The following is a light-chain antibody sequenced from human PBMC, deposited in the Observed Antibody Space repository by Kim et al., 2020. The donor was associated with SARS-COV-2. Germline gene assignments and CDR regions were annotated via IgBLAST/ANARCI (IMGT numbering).Light chain of an antibody. CDR1: SSNIGAGYA. V-gene: IGLV1-40*01. Sequence: RGTIPCPGSSSNIGAGYAVHWYQQLPGTAPKLLIYGNSNRPSGVPDRFSGSKSGTSASLAITGLQAEDEADYYCQSYDSSLSGWVFGGGTQLTVL. J-gene: IGLJ3*02. CDR3: QSYDSSLSGWV. CDR2: GNS.